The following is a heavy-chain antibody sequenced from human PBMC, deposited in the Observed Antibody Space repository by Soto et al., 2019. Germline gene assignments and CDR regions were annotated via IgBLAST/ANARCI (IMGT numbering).Heavy chain of an antibody. V-gene: IGHV1-69*01. D-gene: IGHD4-4*01. J-gene: IGHJ6*02. CDR3: ARARDSTTGTRINTMDV. CDR2: IIPISGTA. CDR1: GGTFSSYA. Sequence: QVQLVQSGAEVKKPGSSVKVSCKASGGTFSSYAISWVRQAPGQGLEWMGGIIPISGTANYAQKFQGRVTITADESTSTAYMELSSLRSEDTAVYYCARARDSTTGTRINTMDVWGQGTTVTVSS.